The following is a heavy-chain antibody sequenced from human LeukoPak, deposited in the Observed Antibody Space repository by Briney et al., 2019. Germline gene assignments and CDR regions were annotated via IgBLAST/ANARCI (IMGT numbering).Heavy chain of an antibody. CDR2: INHSGST. CDR3: ARHRGYSYGLPDY. J-gene: IGHJ4*02. CDR1: GGSFSGYY. D-gene: IGHD5-18*01. V-gene: IGHV4-34*01. Sequence: SETLSLTCAVYGGSFSGYYWSWIRQPPGKGLEWIGEINHSGSTNYNPSLKSRVTISVDTSKNQFSLKLSSVTAADTAVYYCARHRGYSYGLPDYWGQGTLVTVSS.